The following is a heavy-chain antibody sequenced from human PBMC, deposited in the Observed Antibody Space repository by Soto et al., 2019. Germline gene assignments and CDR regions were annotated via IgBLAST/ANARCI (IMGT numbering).Heavy chain of an antibody. Sequence: QVQLVQSGAEVKKPGASVKVSCKASGYTFTSYGISWVRQAPGQGLEWMGWISAYNGNTNYAQKLQGRVTMTTDTYTSPAYMELRSLRSDDTAVYYCARDRDYYDSSGYNIDAFDIWGQGTMVTVSS. D-gene: IGHD3-22*01. CDR1: GYTFTSYG. CDR2: ISAYNGNT. J-gene: IGHJ3*02. CDR3: ARDRDYYDSSGYNIDAFDI. V-gene: IGHV1-18*01.